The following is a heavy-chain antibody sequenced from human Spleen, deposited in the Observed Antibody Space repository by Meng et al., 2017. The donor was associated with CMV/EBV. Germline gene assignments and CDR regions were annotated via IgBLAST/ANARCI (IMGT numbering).Heavy chain of an antibody. V-gene: IGHV1-69*06. CDR3: ASKRSYYYDSSGYFPNDAFDI. J-gene: IGHJ3*02. Sequence: SVKVSCKASGGTFSSYAISWVRQAPGQGLEWMGGIIPIFGTANYAQKFQGRVTITADKSTSTAYMELSSLRSEDTAVYYCASKRSYYYDSSGYFPNDAFDIWGQGTMVTVSS. CDR1: GGTFSSYA. D-gene: IGHD3-22*01. CDR2: IIPIFGTA.